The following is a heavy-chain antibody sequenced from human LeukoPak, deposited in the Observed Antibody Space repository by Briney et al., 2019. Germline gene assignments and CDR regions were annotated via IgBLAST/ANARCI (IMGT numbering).Heavy chain of an antibody. CDR1: GFTFSSYG. D-gene: IGHD3-22*01. J-gene: IGHJ4*02. V-gene: IGHV3-33*08. Sequence: PGGSLRLSCAASGFTFSSYGMHWVRQAPGKGLEWVAVIWYDGSNKYYADSVKGRFTISRDNSKNTLYLQMNSLRAEDTAVYYCARDLLNHDSSGYYYWGQGTLVTVSS. CDR2: IWYDGSNK. CDR3: ARDLLNHDSSGYYY.